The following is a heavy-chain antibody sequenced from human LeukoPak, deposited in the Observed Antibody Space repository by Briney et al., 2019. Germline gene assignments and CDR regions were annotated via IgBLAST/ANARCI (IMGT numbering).Heavy chain of an antibody. V-gene: IGHV4-59*01. CDR3: ARATTYYDILTGLNY. CDR1: GDSISGYH. D-gene: IGHD3-9*01. CDR2: IYYSGST. J-gene: IGHJ4*02. Sequence: SETLSLTCTVSGDSISGYHWNWIRQPPGKGLEWIGYIYYSGSTNYNPSLKSRVTISVDTSKNQFSLKLSSVTAADTAVYYCARATTYYDILTGLNYWGQGTLVTVSS.